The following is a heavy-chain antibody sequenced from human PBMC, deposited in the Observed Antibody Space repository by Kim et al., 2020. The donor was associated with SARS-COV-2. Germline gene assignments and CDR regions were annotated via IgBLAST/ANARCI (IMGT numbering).Heavy chain of an antibody. Sequence: GEPKSSQHLPGRVTLTRDPSASTAYMEMSSLRSEDTAMYFCARFGVGAFDIWGQGTMVTVSS. D-gene: IGHD3-10*01. CDR3: ARFGVGAFDI. V-gene: IGHV1-3*01. CDR2: GEP. J-gene: IGHJ3*02.